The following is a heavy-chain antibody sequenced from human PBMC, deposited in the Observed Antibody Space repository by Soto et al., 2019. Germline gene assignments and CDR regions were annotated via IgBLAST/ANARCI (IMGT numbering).Heavy chain of an antibody. CDR3: AGRGLWYYDY. D-gene: IGHD3-10*01. CDR1: CYCFTSYG. Sequence: SAKVSCKDSCYCFTSYGISWVRQAPGQGLEWMGWISAYNGNTNYAQKLQGRVTMTTDTSTSTAYMELRSLRSDDTAVYYCAGRGLWYYDYWGQGTLATVSS. J-gene: IGHJ4*02. V-gene: IGHV1-18*04. CDR2: ISAYNGNT.